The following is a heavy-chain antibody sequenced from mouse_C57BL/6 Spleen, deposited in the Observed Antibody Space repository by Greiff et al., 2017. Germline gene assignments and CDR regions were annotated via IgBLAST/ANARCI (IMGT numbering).Heavy chain of an antibody. V-gene: IGHV1-76*01. J-gene: IGHJ3*01. CDR3: AREGYDYLFAY. D-gene: IGHD2-4*01. CDR2: IYPGSGNT. Sequence: VQLQQSGAELVRPGASVKLSCKASGYTFTDYYINWVKQRPGQGLEWIARIYPGSGNTYYNEKFKGKATLTAEKSSSTAYMQLSSLTSEVSAVYFCAREGYDYLFAYWGQGTLVTVSA. CDR1: GYTFTDYY.